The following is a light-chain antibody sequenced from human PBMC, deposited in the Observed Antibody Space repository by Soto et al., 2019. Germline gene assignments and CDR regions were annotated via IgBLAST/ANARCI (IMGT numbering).Light chain of an antibody. CDR3: QKYNSAPLT. J-gene: IGKJ4*01. V-gene: IGKV1-27*01. CDR1: QGIAPY. Sequence: DVQMTQSPSSLSAFVGDRVTITFRASQGIAPYLAWFQQKPGKVPKRLSYATSTLQSGVPSRFSGSVSGTDFTLTINSLQPEDVGTYYCQKYNSAPLTFGGGTKVEIK. CDR2: ATS.